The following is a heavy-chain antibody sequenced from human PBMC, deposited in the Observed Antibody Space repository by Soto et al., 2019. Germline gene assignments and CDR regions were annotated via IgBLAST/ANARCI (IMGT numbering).Heavy chain of an antibody. V-gene: IGHV2-5*02. D-gene: IGHD3-3*01. CDR1: GFSLSTSGVG. CDR2: IYWDDDK. Sequence: SGPTLVNPTQTLTLTCTFSGFSLSTSGVGVGWIRQPPGKALEWLALIYWDDDKRYSPSLKSRLTITKDTSKNQVVLTMTNMDPVDTATYYCAHRRGFPSGGVTPGSVDYYYYYMDVWGKGTTVTVSS. J-gene: IGHJ6*03. CDR3: AHRRGFPSGGVTPGSVDYYYYYMDV.